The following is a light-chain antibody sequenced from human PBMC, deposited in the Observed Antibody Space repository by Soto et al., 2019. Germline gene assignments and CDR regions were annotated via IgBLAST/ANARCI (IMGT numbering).Light chain of an antibody. V-gene: IGLV2-14*01. J-gene: IGLJ2*01. Sequence: QSVLTQRACVSGSPGQSVTISCTGTSSDIGGFNYVSWYQQRPGQAPKLMIYAVNYRPSGVSNRFSGSKSANTASLTISGLRTEDEADYYCSSYTTKNSMVFGGGTQLTVL. CDR3: SSYTTKNSMV. CDR2: AVN. CDR1: SSDIGGFNY.